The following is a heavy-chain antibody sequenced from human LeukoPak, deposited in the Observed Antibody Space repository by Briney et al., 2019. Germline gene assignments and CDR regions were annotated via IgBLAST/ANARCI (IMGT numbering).Heavy chain of an antibody. Sequence: GASLEISCKGSGSIFTSYWIGWVRPLPGKGLEWMGIIYPGDSDTRYSPSFQGQVTISVDKSISTAYLQWSSLKASDTAMYYCTRRIAVSGIGYYGMDVWGQGTTVTVSS. CDR1: GSIFTSYW. J-gene: IGHJ6*02. CDR3: TRRIAVSGIGYYGMDV. V-gene: IGHV5-51*01. D-gene: IGHD6-19*01. CDR2: IYPGDSDT.